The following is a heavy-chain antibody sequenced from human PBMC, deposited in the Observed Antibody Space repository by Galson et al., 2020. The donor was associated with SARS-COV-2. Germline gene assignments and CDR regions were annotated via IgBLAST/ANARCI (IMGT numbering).Heavy chain of an antibody. Sequence: GGPLRLSCHPPAFTLRPYAMTWFRQAPGKGLEWVSTAGYSGGPYYADSVKGRFTISRDNSQNTMYLQMKTLRAQDTAVSYCTYARGATTVLVSCFVYWGRGTLVAVSS. V-gene: IGHV3-23*01. CDR1: AFTLRPYA. CDR2: AGYSGGP. CDR3: TYARGATTVLVSCFVY. D-gene: IGHD4-17*01. J-gene: IGHJ4*02.